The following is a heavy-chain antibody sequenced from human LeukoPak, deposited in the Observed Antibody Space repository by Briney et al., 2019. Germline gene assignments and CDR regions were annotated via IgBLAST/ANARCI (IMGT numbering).Heavy chain of an antibody. V-gene: IGHV3-11*04. CDR3: ARDRGYCSSTSCLGGAFDI. D-gene: IGHD2-2*01. CDR1: GFTFSDYY. CDR2: ISSSGSTI. Sequence: GGSLRLSCAASGFTFSDYYMSWIRQAPGKGLEWVSYISSSGSTIYYADSVKGRFTISRDNAKNSLYLQMNSLRAEDTAVYYCARDRGYCSSTSCLGGAFDIWGQGTMVTVSS. J-gene: IGHJ3*02.